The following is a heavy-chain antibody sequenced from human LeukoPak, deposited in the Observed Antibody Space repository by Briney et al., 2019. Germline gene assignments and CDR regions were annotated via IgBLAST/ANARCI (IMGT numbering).Heavy chain of an antibody. Sequence: PPVKISCKAFGATFRSYVITWVRQAPGHRLEWRGGIIPIFGIANYAQKHQGRGTITADKSTSTAYMELSSLRSEDTAVYYCARASVDTLNTIDYWGQASLVTVSS. CDR3: ARASVDTLNTIDY. J-gene: IGHJ4*02. V-gene: IGHV1-69*10. D-gene: IGHD5-18*01. CDR1: GATFRSYV. CDR2: IIPIFGIA.